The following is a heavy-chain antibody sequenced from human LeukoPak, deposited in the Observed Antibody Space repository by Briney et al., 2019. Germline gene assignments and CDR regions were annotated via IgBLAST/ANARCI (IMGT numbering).Heavy chain of an antibody. CDR3: AKSAYYDSSGFYREYYFEH. Sequence: GGSLRLSCAASGFTFSSYAMSWVRQAPGKGLEWVSAISGSGDSTYYGDSVKGRFTISRDNSKNTLFLQMSSLTAGDTAVYYCAKSAYYDSSGFYREYYFEHWGQGTLVTVSS. CDR1: GFTFSSYA. CDR2: ISGSGDST. J-gene: IGHJ4*02. V-gene: IGHV3-23*01. D-gene: IGHD3-22*01.